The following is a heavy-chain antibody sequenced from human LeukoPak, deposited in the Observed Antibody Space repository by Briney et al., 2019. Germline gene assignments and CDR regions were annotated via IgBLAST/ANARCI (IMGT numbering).Heavy chain of an antibody. CDR2: IWYDGSTK. D-gene: IGHD7-27*01. J-gene: IGHJ6*03. V-gene: IGHV3-33*01. CDR1: GFTFSSYG. Sequence: PGGSLRLSCAASGFTFSSYGMHWVRQAPGKELEWVALIWYDGSTKYYADSVRGRFTISRDNSKNTLYLQMNSLRAEDTAVYYCARGSGHYYYYMDVWGKGPRSPSP. CDR3: ARGSGHYYYYMDV.